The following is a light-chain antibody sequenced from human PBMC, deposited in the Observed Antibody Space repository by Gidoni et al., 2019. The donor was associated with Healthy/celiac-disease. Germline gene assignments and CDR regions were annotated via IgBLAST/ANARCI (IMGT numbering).Light chain of an antibody. CDR2: AAS. Sequence: DIQMTPPPSSLSASVGDRVTITCRASQSISSYLNWYQQKPGKAPKLLIYAASSLQSGVPSRFSGSGSGTDFTLTISSLQPEDFATYYCQQSYSTLRTFGQXTKVEIK. CDR3: QQSYSTLRT. J-gene: IGKJ1*01. CDR1: QSISSY. V-gene: IGKV1-39*01.